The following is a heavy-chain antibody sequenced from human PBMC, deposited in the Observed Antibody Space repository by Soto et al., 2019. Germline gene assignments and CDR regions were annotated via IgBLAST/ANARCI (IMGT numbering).Heavy chain of an antibody. V-gene: IGHV1-18*04. CDR1: GYTFTSYG. D-gene: IGHD5-18*01. J-gene: IGHJ4*02. Sequence: ASVKVSCKASGYTFTSYGISWVRQAPGQGLEWMGWISAYNGNTNYAQKLQGRVTMTTDTSTSTAYMELRSLRSDDTAVDYCASSEVHSGQLRPNLFDYWGQGTLVTVSS. CDR2: ISAYNGNT. CDR3: ASSEVHSGQLRPNLFDY.